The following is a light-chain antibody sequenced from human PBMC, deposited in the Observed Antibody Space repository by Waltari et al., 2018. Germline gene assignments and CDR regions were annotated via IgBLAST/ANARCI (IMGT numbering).Light chain of an antibody. CDR2: DVS. CDR3: SSYAGSNNLV. Sequence: QSALTPPPSAPSSPAQSVPLSRPCPSRVVRGDHHFSLYQQQPGNAPKLMTYDVSKRPSGVPDRFSGSKSGNAASLTVSGLQAEDEADYYGSSYAGSNNLVFGGGTKLTVL. V-gene: IGLV2-8*02. J-gene: IGLJ3*02. CDR1: SRVVRGDHH.